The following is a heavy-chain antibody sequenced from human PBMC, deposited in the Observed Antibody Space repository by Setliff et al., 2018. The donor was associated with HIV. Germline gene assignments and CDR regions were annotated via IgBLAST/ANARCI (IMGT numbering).Heavy chain of an antibody. CDR1: GYTFTNNG. CDR2: ISGDNVKT. D-gene: IGHD2-15*01. J-gene: IGHJ5*02. CDR3: VRDWYCSGGSCSNCFDP. V-gene: IGHV1-18*01. Sequence: ASVKVSCKASGYTFTNNGINWVRQAPGQGLEWMGWISGDNVKTTYEQKLQDRLTMTTDTSTSTAFMELRSLSSDDSAVYYCVRDWYCSGGSCSNCFDPWGQGTLVTVSS.